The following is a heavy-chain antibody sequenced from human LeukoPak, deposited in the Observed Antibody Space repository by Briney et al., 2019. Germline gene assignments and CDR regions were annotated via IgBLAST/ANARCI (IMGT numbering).Heavy chain of an antibody. CDR3: AKDRSGYSSSLGWFDP. CDR2: IIGDGGST. V-gene: IGHV3-43*02. D-gene: IGHD6-6*01. Sequence: GGSLRLSCAASGFTFDDYAMHWVRQAPGKGLEWVSLIIGDGGSTYYADSVKGRFTISRDNSKNSLYLQMNSLRTEDTALNYCAKDRSGYSSSLGWFDPWGQGTLVTVSS. J-gene: IGHJ5*02. CDR1: GFTFDDYA.